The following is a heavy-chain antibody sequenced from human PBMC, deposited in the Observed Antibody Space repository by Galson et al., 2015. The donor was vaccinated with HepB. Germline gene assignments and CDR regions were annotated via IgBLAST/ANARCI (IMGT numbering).Heavy chain of an antibody. CDR1: GYNFPNYG. D-gene: IGHD4-17*01. CDR3: ASDSSYSDTSLCY. CDR2: ISTYNGNT. Sequence: SVKVSCKAFGYNFPNYGISWVRQAPGQGLEWMGWISTYNGNTKYTEKLQGRVTMTTDTSTSTVYMELRSLRSDDTAVYYCASDSSYSDTSLCYWGQGTLATVSS. J-gene: IGHJ4*02. V-gene: IGHV1-18*01.